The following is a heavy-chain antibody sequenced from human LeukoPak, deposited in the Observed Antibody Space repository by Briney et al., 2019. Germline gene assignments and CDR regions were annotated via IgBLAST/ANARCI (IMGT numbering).Heavy chain of an antibody. J-gene: IGHJ3*02. CDR3: ARSTYYYDSSGFNYAAFDI. CDR1: GFTFSSYE. Sequence: GGSLRLSCAASGFTFSSYEMNWVRQAPGKGLEWVSYISSSGSTIYYADSVKGRFTISRDNAKNSLYLQMNSLRAEDTAVYYCARSTYYYDSSGFNYAAFDIWSQGTMVTVSS. V-gene: IGHV3-48*03. D-gene: IGHD3-22*01. CDR2: ISSSGSTI.